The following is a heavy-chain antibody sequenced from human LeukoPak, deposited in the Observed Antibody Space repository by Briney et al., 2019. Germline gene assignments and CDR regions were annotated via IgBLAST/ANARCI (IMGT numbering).Heavy chain of an antibody. CDR3: AGYDSSGYQDY. D-gene: IGHD3-22*01. Sequence: SETLSLTCAVSGGSISGSNWWSWVRQPPGKGLEWIGEIYHSGSTNYNPSLKSRVTVSVDKSKNQFSLKLSSVTAADTAVYYCAGYDSSGYQDYWGQGTLVTVSS. CDR1: GGSISGSNW. CDR2: IYHSGST. J-gene: IGHJ4*02. V-gene: IGHV4-4*02.